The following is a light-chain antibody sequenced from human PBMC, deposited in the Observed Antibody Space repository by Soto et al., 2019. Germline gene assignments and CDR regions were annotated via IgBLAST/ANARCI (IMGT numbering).Light chain of an antibody. CDR1: QSISSW. CDR2: KAS. J-gene: IGKJ2*01. CDR3: QQYNSYPYT. V-gene: IGKV1-5*03. Sequence: DIQMTQSPSTLSASVGDRVTITCRASQSISSWLAWYQQKPGKAPKLLIYKASSLESGVPSRYSGSGSGTEFTLTISSLQPDDFATYYCQQYNSYPYTFGQGTKLEIK.